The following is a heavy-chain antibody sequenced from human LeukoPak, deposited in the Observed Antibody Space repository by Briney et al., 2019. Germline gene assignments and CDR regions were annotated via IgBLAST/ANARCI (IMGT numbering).Heavy chain of an antibody. D-gene: IGHD5-24*01. CDR1: GFTFSSSV. J-gene: IGHJ4*02. V-gene: IGHV3-23*01. Sequence: GGSLRLSCVASGFTFSSSVMSWVRQAPGKGLEWVSTFSGSTGNTYYADSVKGRFTISRDNSKNTLYLQMNSLRAEDTAVYYCAKREARSFEYWGQGTLLTVSS. CDR3: AKREARSFEY. CDR2: FSGSTGNT.